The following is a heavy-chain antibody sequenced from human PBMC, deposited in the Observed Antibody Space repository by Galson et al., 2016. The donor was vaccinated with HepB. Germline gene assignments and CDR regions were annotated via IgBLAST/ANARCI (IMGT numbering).Heavy chain of an antibody. CDR1: GFSLSTSGVG. Sequence: PALVKPTQTLTLTCTFSGFSLSTSGVGVGWIRQPPGEALEWLALIYCNDDKRYSPSLKSSFSITKDTSKNQVVLTMTNMDPVDTATYYCSRRTLHAGHWTFDYWGQGTLVTVSS. D-gene: IGHD1-1*01. CDR3: SRRTLHAGHWTFDY. V-gene: IGHV2-5*01. CDR2: IYCNDDK. J-gene: IGHJ4*02.